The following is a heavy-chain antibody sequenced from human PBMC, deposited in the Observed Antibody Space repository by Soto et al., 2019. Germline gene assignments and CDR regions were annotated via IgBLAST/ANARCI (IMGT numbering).Heavy chain of an antibody. CDR1: GFTFSNAW. CDR2: IFSGGST. CDR3: AREASRGFFAMFAFDI. V-gene: IGHV3-66*01. D-gene: IGHD3-10*02. J-gene: IGHJ3*02. Sequence: GSLRLSCAASGFTFSNAWMSWVRQAPGKGLEWVSVIFSGGSTYYADSVKGRFTISRDNSKNTLYLQMNSLRAEDTAVYYCAREASRGFFAMFAFDIWGQGTMVTVSS.